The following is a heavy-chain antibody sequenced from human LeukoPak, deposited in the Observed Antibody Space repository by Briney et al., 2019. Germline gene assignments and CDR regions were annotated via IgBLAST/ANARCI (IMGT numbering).Heavy chain of an antibody. Sequence: SVKVSCKASGGTFSSYAISWVRQAPGQGLEWMGGIIPIFGTANYAQKFQGRVTITADESTSTAYMELSSLRSEETAVYYCARGPSGTYYFDYWGQGTLVTVSS. CDR3: ARGPSGTYYFDY. D-gene: IGHD1-1*01. V-gene: IGHV1-69*13. CDR2: IIPIFGTA. CDR1: GGTFSSYA. J-gene: IGHJ4*02.